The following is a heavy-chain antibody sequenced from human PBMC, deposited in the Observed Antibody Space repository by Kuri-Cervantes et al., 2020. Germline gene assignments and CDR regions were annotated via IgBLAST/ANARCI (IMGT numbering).Heavy chain of an antibody. V-gene: IGHV3-30*07. CDR2: ISYDGSNK. D-gene: IGHD2-8*02. CDR1: GFTFSSYA. J-gene: IGHJ4*02. CDR3: AKCGFYCTGTACASYFDY. Sequence: GGSLRLSCAASGFTFSSYAMHWVRQAPGKGLEWVAVISYDGSNKYYADSVKGRFTISRDNSKNTLYLQMNSLRAEDTAVYYCAKCGFYCTGTACASYFDYWGQGTLVTVSS.